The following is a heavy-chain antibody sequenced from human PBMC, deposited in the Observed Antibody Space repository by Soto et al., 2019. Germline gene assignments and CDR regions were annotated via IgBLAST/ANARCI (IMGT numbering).Heavy chain of an antibody. CDR2: ISWNSRTI. Sequence: GGSLRLSCAASGFTFDDYAMHWVRQAPGKGLEWVSGISWNSRTIGYVDSVKGRFTISRDNAKNSLYLQMNSLGAEDTALYYCTKDSSGYYRDFDSWGQGTLVTVSS. J-gene: IGHJ4*02. CDR3: TKDSSGYYRDFDS. V-gene: IGHV3-9*01. D-gene: IGHD3-3*01. CDR1: GFTFDDYA.